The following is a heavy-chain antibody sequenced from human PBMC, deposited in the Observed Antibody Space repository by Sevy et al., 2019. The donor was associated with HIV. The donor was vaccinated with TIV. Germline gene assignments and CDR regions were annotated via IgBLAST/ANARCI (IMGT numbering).Heavy chain of an antibody. D-gene: IGHD3-22*01. CDR3: AKGPPNTYYYDSSGYPDY. J-gene: IGHJ4*02. CDR1: GFTFSSYA. V-gene: IGHV3-23*01. Sequence: GGSLRLSCAASGFTFSSYAMSWVRQAPGKGLEWVSAISGSGGSTYHAASVKGRFTISRDNSKNTLYLQMNSLRAEDTAVYYCAKGPPNTYYYDSSGYPDYWGQGTLVTVSS. CDR2: ISGSGGST.